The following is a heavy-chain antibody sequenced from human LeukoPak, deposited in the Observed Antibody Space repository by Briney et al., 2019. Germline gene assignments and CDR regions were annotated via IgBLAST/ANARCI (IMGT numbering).Heavy chain of an antibody. CDR1: GFTFSSYA. V-gene: IGHV3-23*01. CDR3: AKGRGNHDYGDYDDWFDP. J-gene: IGHJ5*02. D-gene: IGHD4-17*01. Sequence: TGGSLRLSCAASGFTFSSYAMSWIRQAPGKGLEWVSAMSGSGGSTDYADSVKDRFTISRDNSKNTLYLQKSNLRAEDTAVYYCAKGRGNHDYGDYDDWFDPWGQGTLVTVSS. CDR2: MSGSGGST.